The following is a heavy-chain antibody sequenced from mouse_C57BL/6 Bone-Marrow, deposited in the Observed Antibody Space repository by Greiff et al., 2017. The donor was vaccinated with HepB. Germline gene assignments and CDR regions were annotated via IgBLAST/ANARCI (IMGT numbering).Heavy chain of an antibody. CDR1: GFTFSDYY. CDR2: ISNGGGST. J-gene: IGHJ4*01. CDR3: ARDYYGSSPSYAMDY. V-gene: IGHV5-12*01. Sequence: EVKLMESGGGLVQPGGSLKLSCAASGFTFSDYYMYWVRQTPEKRLEWVAYISNGGGSTYYPDTVKGRFTISRDNAKNTLYLQMSRLKSEDTAMYYCARDYYGSSPSYAMDYWGQGTSVTVSS. D-gene: IGHD1-1*01.